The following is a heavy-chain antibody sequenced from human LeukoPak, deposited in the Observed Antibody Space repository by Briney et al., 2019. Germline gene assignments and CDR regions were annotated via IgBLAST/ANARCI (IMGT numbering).Heavy chain of an antibody. Sequence: SETLSLTCTVSGGSISSYYWSWIRQPPGKGLEWTGYIYYSGSTNYNPSLKSRVTISVDTSKNQFSLKLSSVTAADTAVYYCARDKGTDLDYWGQGTLVTVSS. CDR2: IYYSGST. V-gene: IGHV4-59*01. CDR3: ARDKGTDLDY. J-gene: IGHJ4*02. CDR1: GGSISSYY. D-gene: IGHD2-8*02.